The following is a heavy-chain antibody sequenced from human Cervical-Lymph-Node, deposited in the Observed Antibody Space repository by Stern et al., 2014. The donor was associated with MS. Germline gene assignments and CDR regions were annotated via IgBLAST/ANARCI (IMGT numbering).Heavy chain of an antibody. V-gene: IGHV1-24*01. CDR3: ATVGENDSSAYHYGNFDY. CDR2: FDPEDGET. Sequence: VQLVESGAEVKKPGASVKVSCKVSGYTLPELSMHWVRQAPGKGLEWMGGFDPEDGETIYAQKCQVRVTMTEDTSTDTAYMELSSLRSEDTAVYYCATVGENDSSAYHYGNFDYWGQGTLVTVSS. J-gene: IGHJ4*02. D-gene: IGHD3-22*01. CDR1: GYTLPELS.